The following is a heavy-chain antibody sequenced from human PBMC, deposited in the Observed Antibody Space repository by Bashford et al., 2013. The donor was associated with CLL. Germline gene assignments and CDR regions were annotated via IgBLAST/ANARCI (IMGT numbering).Heavy chain of an antibody. CDR2: ISPSSSTV. CDR3: ARSRAVVAGPFDP. V-gene: IGHV3-48*01. CDR1: EFTFSSYS. J-gene: IGHJ5*02. Sequence: GSLRLSCKASEFTFSSYSMNWLRQAPGKGLEWISYISPSSSTVYYLESVKGRFTVSRDNVGESIFLQMTDLRVDDTAVYYCARSRAVVAGPFDPWGQGTLVTVSS. D-gene: IGHD6-19*01.